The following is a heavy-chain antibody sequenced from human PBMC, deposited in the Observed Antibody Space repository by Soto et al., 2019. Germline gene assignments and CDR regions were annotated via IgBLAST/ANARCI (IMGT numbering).Heavy chain of an antibody. CDR1: AFSICSVDYY. CDR3: ARDIYVRARGSGLEP. Sequence: SQTLAPPSTFFAFSICSVDYYWLLIRQPPGKGLEWIGYIYYSGSTYYNPSLKSRATISVDTSKNQFSLKLSSVTAADTAVYYCARDIYVRARGSGLEPWRHGTLVTVSP. J-gene: IGHJ5*02. CDR2: IYYSGST. V-gene: IGHV4-30-4*01. D-gene: IGHD1-26*01.